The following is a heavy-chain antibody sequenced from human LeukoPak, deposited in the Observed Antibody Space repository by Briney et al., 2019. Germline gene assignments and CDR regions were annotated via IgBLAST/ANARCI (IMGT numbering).Heavy chain of an antibody. CDR1: GGSISSGGYS. Sequence: SETLSLTCAVSGGSISSGGYSWSWIRQPPGKGLEWIGYIYYSGSTYYNPSLKSRVTISVDTSKNQFSLKLSSVTAADTAVYYCARGYYDFWSGPEDNWFDPWGQGTLVTVSS. D-gene: IGHD3-3*01. CDR2: IYYSGST. J-gene: IGHJ5*02. V-gene: IGHV4-30-4*07. CDR3: ARGYYDFWSGPEDNWFDP.